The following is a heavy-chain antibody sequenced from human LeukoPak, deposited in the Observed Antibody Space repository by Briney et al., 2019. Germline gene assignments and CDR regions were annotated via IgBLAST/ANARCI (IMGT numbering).Heavy chain of an antibody. CDR2: ILSDATNQ. V-gene: IGHV3-33*06. CDR3: VKDAQRGFDYSNSLQH. Sequence: GGSLRLSCEASGFTFSHYGMHWVRQAPGKGLEWVAVILSDATNQYYSDSVEGRFTISRDNFKRTVSLQMNSLRAEDTAVYYCVKDAQRGFDYSNSLQHWGQGSLVTVSS. J-gene: IGHJ4*02. D-gene: IGHD4-11*01. CDR1: GFTFSHYG.